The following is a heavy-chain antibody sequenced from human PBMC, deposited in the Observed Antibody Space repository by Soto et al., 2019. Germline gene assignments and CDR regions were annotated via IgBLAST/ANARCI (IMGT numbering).Heavy chain of an antibody. D-gene: IGHD1-1*01. J-gene: IGHJ4*02. Sequence: QVQLVQSGAEVKKPGSSVKVSCKASGGTFTSYSITWVRQAPGQGLEWMGRIIPVLGIVNYAQKCQGRVTITADKSTTTAYMELSSLRSEDTAVYYCARDGLGTTRRYFDSWGQGTLVTVSS. CDR3: ARDGLGTTRRYFDS. V-gene: IGHV1-69*04. CDR2: IIPVLGIV. CDR1: GGTFTSYS.